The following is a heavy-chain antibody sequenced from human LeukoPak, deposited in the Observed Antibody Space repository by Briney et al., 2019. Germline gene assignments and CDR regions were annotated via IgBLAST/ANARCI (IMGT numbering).Heavy chain of an antibody. D-gene: IGHD3-10*01. V-gene: IGHV3-21*04. CDR3: AREEALYGSGSYYFDY. J-gene: IGHJ4*02. CDR2: IISSSSYI. Sequence: GGSLRLSCAASEFTFSSYSRNWVRQAPGKGLEWVSSIISSSSYIYYADSVKGRFTISRDNAKNSLYLQMNSLRAADTAVYYCAREEALYGSGSYYFDYWGQGTLVTVSS. CDR1: EFTFSSYS.